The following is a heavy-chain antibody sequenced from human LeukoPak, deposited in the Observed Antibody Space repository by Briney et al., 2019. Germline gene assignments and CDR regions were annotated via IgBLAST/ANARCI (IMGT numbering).Heavy chain of an antibody. V-gene: IGHV7-4-1*02. CDR2: INTNTGNP. D-gene: IGHD3-22*01. CDR3: ARADKYYYDSSGSWGAFDI. J-gene: IGHJ3*02. Sequence: GASVKVSCKASGYTFTSYAMNWVRQAPGQGLEWMGWINTNTGNPTYAQGFTGRFVFSLDTSVSTAYLQISSLKAEDTAVYYCARADKYYYDSSGSWGAFDIWGQGTMVTVSS. CDR1: GYTFTSYA.